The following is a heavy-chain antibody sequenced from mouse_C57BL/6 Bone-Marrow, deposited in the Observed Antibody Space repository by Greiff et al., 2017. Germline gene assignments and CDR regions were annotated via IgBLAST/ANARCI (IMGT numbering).Heavy chain of an antibody. V-gene: IGHV1-81*01. CDR1: GYTFTSYG. Sequence: QVQLQQPGAELARPGASVKLSCKASGYTFTSYGISWVKQRTGQGLEWIGEIYPRSGNTYYNEKFKGKATLTADKSSSTAYMELRSLTSEDSAVYFCARSENYGSSYVVLFAYWGQGTLVTVSA. CDR3: ARSENYGSSYVVLFAY. J-gene: IGHJ3*01. CDR2: IYPRSGNT. D-gene: IGHD1-1*01.